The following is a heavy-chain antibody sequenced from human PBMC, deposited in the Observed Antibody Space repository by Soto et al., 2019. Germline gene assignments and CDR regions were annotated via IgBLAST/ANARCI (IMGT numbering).Heavy chain of an antibody. CDR3: VRQYFDFWTDFPDFDY. J-gene: IGHJ4*02. Sequence: QVQLVQSGTEVKTPGASVKVSCKTSGYTFSKYDISWVRQAPGQGLEWMGLISANSGRANYAQKLQGRVTMTTDTSTSTAYMELGSLRSGDTAVYYCVRQYFDFWTDFPDFDYWGQGTLVTVSS. V-gene: IGHV1-18*01. CDR1: GYTFSKYD. D-gene: IGHD3-3*01. CDR2: ISANSGRA.